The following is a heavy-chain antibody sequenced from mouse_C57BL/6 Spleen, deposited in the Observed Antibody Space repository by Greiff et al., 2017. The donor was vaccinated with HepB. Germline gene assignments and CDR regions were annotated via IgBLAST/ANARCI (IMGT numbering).Heavy chain of an antibody. V-gene: IGHV1-42*01. CDR3: ARGDGIWFAY. CDR2: INPSTGGT. Sequence: EVQLQESGPELVKPGASVKISCKASGYSFTGYYMNWVKQSPEKSLEWIGEINPSTGGTTYNQKFKAKATLTVDKSSSTAYMQLKSLTSEDAAVYYCARGDGIWFAYWGQGTLVTVSA. CDR1: GYSFTGYY. J-gene: IGHJ3*01. D-gene: IGHD2-1*01.